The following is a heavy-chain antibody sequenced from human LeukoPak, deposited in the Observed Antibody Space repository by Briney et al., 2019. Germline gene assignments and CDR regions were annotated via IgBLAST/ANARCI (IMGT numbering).Heavy chain of an antibody. CDR2: IKQDGGNEK. CDR3: ARVYSSSSGKNAFDI. D-gene: IGHD6-6*01. CDR1: GFSFNNYW. J-gene: IGHJ3*02. V-gene: IGHV3-7*03. Sequence: GGSLRLSCAASGFSFNNYWMSWVRQALGKGLEWVANIKQDGGNEKYYVDSVKGRYTISRDNAKNSLYLQMNSLRAEDTAVYYCARVYSSSSGKNAFDIWGQGTMVTVSS.